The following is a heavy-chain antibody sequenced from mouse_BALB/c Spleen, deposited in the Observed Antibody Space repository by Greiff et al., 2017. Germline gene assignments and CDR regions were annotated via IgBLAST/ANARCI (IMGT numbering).Heavy chain of an antibody. J-gene: IGHJ1*01. D-gene: IGHD1-1*01. CDR1: GFTFNTYA. CDR2: IRSKSNNYAT. Sequence: EVHLVESGGGLVQPKGSLKLSCAASGFTFNTYAMNWVRQAPGKGLEWVARIRSKSNNYATYYADSVKDRFTISRDDSQSMLYLQMNNLKTEDTAMYYCVRAITTDWYFDVWGAGTTVTVSS. CDR3: VRAITTDWYFDV. V-gene: IGHV10-1*02.